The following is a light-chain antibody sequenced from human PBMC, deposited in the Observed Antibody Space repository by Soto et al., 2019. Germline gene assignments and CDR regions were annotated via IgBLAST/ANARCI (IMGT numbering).Light chain of an antibody. Sequence: DIQMTQSPSSLSVSVGDRVTITCWASQSISNYLNWYQQTPGKAPKLLIYASFNLQSGVPSRFSGSGFGTDFTLSISSLEPEDFATYYCQQSYSTPYTFGQGTKLEIK. CDR3: QQSYSTPYT. J-gene: IGKJ2*01. CDR1: QSISNY. V-gene: IGKV1-39*01. CDR2: ASF.